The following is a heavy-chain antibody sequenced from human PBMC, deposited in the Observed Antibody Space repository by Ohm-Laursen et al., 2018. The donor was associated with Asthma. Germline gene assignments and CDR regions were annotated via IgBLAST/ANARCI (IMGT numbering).Heavy chain of an antibody. Sequence: SLRLSCAASGFTFSSYGMHWVRQAPGKGLEWVAVISYDGSNKYYADSVKGRFTISRDNSKNTLYLQMNSLRAEDTAVYYCARDYGDYQNIDYWGQGTLVTVSS. CDR3: ARDYGDYQNIDY. J-gene: IGHJ4*02. V-gene: IGHV3-30*03. D-gene: IGHD4-17*01. CDR2: ISYDGSNK. CDR1: GFTFSSYG.